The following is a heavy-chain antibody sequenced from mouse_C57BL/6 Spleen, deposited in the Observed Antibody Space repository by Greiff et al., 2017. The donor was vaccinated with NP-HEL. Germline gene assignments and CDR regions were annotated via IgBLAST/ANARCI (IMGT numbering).Heavy chain of an antibody. D-gene: IGHD1-1*01. Sequence: EVKLVESGGGLVKPGGSLKLSCAASGFTFSDYGMHWVRQAPEKGLEWVAYISRGSSTIYYADTVKGRFTISRDNAKNTLFLQMTSLRSEDTAMYYCARQDYGPFAYWGQGTLVTVSA. CDR3: ARQDYGPFAY. CDR1: GFTFSDYG. V-gene: IGHV5-17*01. J-gene: IGHJ3*01. CDR2: ISRGSSTI.